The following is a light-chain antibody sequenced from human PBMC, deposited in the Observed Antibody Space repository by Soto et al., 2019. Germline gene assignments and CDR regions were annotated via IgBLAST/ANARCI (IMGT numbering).Light chain of an antibody. J-gene: IGKJ1*01. V-gene: IGKV1-39*01. CDR3: QQSTKWT. CDR2: AAS. CDR1: QGISTY. Sequence: DIQMTQSPSSLSASVGDRVTITCRASQGISTYLKWYQQKPGKAPKLLIYAASSLQSGVTSRFSGSGSETDFTLTISSLQPEDFATYSCQQSTKWTLRQGTKVDLK.